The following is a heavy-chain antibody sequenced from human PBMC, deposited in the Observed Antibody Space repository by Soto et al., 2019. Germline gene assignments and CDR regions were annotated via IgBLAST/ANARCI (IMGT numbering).Heavy chain of an antibody. CDR2: ISYDGSNK. V-gene: IGHV3-30*18. Sequence: GGSLRLSCAAYGFTFSSYGMHWVRQAPGKGLEWVAVISYDGSNKYYADSVKGRFTISRDNSKNTLYLQMNSLRAEDTAVYYCTKDSGKCMDVWGQGTTVTVYS. CDR3: TKDSGKCMDV. CDR1: GFTFSSYG. J-gene: IGHJ6*02. D-gene: IGHD3-10*01.